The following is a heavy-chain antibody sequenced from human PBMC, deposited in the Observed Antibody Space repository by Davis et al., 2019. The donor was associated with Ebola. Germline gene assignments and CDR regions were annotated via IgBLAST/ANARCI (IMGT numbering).Heavy chain of an antibody. J-gene: IGHJ2*01. CDR2: IYYSGST. D-gene: IGHD4-11*01. Sequence: PSETLSLTCTVSGGSISSGGYYWSWIRQHPGKGLEWIGYIYYSGSTYYNPSLKSRVTISVDTSKNQFSLKLSSVTAADTAVYYCARLLTTVTHHWYFDLWGRGTLVTVSS. CDR3: ARLLTTVTHHWYFDL. V-gene: IGHV4-31*03. CDR1: GGSISSGGYY.